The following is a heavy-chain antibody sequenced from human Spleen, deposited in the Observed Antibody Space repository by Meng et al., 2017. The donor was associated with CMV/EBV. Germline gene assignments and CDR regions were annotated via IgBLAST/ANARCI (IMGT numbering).Heavy chain of an antibody. D-gene: IGHD5-18*01. V-gene: IGHV1-46*01. CDR1: GYTFSRYY. CDR3: ASGGHTYMADFDY. J-gene: IGHJ4*02. CDR2: INPSGGST. Sequence: CKASGYTFSRYYMHWVRQAPGQGLEWMGIINPSGGSTSYAQKFQGRVTMTRDTSTNTVYMELSSLRSEDTAVYYCASGGHTYMADFDYWGQGTLVTVSS.